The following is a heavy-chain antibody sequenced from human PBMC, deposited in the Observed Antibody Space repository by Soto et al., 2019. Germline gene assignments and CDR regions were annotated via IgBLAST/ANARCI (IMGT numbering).Heavy chain of an antibody. CDR2: ISAYNGNT. D-gene: IGHD6-13*01. CDR1: GYTFTSYG. Sequence: ASVKVSCKASGYTFTSYGISWVRQAPGQGLEWMGWISAYNGNTKYVQKFQGRVTMTTDTSTSTAYMELRSLRFDDTAVYYCARDATAGLNAYWGRGTVVTVSS. V-gene: IGHV1-18*01. CDR3: ARDATAGLNAY. J-gene: IGHJ4*02.